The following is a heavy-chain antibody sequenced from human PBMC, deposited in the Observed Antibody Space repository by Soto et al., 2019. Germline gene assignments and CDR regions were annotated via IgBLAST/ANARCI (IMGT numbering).Heavy chain of an antibody. CDR3: AKDPANLGNWFAP. CDR2: ILKDGSQQ. J-gene: IGHJ5*02. V-gene: IGHV3-30*18. Sequence: QVQLVESGGGVVQPGMSLRLSCAASGFTFSTYGMHWVRQAPGKGLEWVAAILKDGSQQFYADSVKGRLTISRDNSKNTLSLEMNSLRAEDTAVYYCAKDPANLGNWFAPWGQGTLVTVSS. CDR1: GFTFSTYG.